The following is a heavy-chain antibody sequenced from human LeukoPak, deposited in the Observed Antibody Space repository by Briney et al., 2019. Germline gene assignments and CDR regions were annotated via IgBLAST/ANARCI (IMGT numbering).Heavy chain of an antibody. CDR1: GFTFSTYS. Sequence: GGSLRLSCAASGFTFSTYSMNWVRQAPGKGLEWVSSISSDSNYIYYADSLKGRFTISRDNAKNSLYLQMSSLRVEDTAVYYCARDLRRISDYWGQGTLVTVSS. CDR3: ARDLRRISDY. D-gene: IGHD6-25*01. CDR2: ISSDSNYI. V-gene: IGHV3-21*01. J-gene: IGHJ4*02.